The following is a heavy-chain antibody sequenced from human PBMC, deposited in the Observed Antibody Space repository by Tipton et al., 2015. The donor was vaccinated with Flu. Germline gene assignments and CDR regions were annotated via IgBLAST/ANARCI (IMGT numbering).Heavy chain of an antibody. J-gene: IGHJ6*02. V-gene: IGHV4-38-2*02. CDR2: IHRAGNT. D-gene: IGHD2-2*03. CDR3: ARDGYYYYYYGMDV. CDR1: GDSIGSRYY. Sequence: TLSLTCSVSGDSIGSRYYWGWIRQPPGKGLEWIGNIHRAGNTYYNPSLKSRVTMSIDRSKNQFSLKLNSVTASDTAVYYCARDGYYYYYYGMDVWGQGTTVTVSS.